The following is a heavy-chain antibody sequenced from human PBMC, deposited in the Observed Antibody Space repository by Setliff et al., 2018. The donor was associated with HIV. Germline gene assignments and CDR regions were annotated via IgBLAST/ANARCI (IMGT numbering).Heavy chain of an antibody. D-gene: IGHD3-3*01. Sequence: ASVKVSCKTSGDTFTSYDINWVRQAAGHGLEWMGWMTPYSGNTGYAQKFQGRVSMTRNTSISTAYMELSSLRSEDTATFYCGRGTLYGVSDYWGPGTLVTVSS. CDR1: GDTFTSYD. J-gene: IGHJ4*02. CDR3: GRGTLYGVSDY. V-gene: IGHV1-8*02. CDR2: MTPYSGNT.